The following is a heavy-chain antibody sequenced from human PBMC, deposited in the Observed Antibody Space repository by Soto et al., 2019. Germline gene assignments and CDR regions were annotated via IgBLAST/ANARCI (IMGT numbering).Heavy chain of an antibody. V-gene: IGHV3-23*01. CDR2: ISGSGGST. D-gene: IGHD4-17*01. CDR1: GFTFSSHA. CDR3: AKDLGAVTASFDY. Sequence: EVQLLESGGGLVQPGGSLRLSCAASGFTFSSHAMSWVRQAPGKGLEWVSAISGSGGSTYYADSVKGRFTISRDNSKNTLYLQMNSLRAEDTAVYYCAKDLGAVTASFDYWGQGTLVTVSS. J-gene: IGHJ4*02.